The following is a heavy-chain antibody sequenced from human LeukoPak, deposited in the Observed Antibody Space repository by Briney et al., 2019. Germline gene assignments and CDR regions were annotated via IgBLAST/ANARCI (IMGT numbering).Heavy chain of an antibody. J-gene: IGHJ3*02. CDR1: GGSISSYY. D-gene: IGHD1-14*01. V-gene: IGHV4-59*01. CDR2: IYYSGST. CDR3: TRGSGWGTKADTFDI. Sequence: SSETLSLTCTVSGGSISSYYWSWIRQPPGKGLEWIGYIYYSGSTNYNPSLKSRVTISVDTSKNQFSLKLNSVTAADTAEYYCTRGSGWGTKADTFDIWGQGTMVTVSS.